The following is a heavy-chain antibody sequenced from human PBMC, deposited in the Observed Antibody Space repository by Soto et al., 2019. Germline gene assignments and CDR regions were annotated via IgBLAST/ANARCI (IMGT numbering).Heavy chain of an antibody. V-gene: IGHV3-23*01. J-gene: IGHJ2*01. D-gene: IGHD6-19*01. Sequence: EVQLLESGGDLVQPGGSLRLSCVASGFTFSSYAMNWVRQAPGKGLEWVSTISGSGSSTYYADSVKGRFSISRDNSKTTLFLQMNSLRAEDTAVYYCAKGTEAVAGNYFDLWGRGTLFTVSS. CDR1: GFTFSSYA. CDR3: AKGTEAVAGNYFDL. CDR2: ISGSGSST.